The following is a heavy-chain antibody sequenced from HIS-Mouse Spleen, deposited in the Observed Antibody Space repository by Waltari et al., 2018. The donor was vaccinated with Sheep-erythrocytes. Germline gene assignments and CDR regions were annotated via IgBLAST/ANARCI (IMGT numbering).Heavy chain of an antibody. CDR1: GFTFSRCG. CDR2: ISNDGSNK. V-gene: IGHV3-30*18. J-gene: IGHJ2*01. D-gene: IGHD1-1*01. CDR3: AKVRTVNYWYFDL. Sequence: QVQLVESGGGVVQPGRSLRLSCPSSGFTFSRCGMHWVRQAPGKGLEWVAVISNDGSNKYYADSVKGRFTISRDNSKNKLYLQMNSLRAEDTAVYYCAKVRTVNYWYFDLWGRGTLVTVSS.